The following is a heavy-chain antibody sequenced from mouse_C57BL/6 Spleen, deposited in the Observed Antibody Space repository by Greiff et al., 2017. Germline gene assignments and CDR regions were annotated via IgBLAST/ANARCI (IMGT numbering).Heavy chain of an antibody. CDR3: ARGGRLLDSLDY. J-gene: IGHJ2*01. CDR2: IDPSDSYT. Sequence: QVQLQQPGAELVMPGASVKLSCKASGYTFTSYWMHWVKQRPGQGLEWIGEIDPSDSYTNYNQKFKGKSTLTVDKSSSTAYMQLSSLTSEDSAVYYCARGGRLLDSLDYWGQGTTLTVSS. CDR1: GYTFTSYW. D-gene: IGHD2-13*01. V-gene: IGHV1-69*01.